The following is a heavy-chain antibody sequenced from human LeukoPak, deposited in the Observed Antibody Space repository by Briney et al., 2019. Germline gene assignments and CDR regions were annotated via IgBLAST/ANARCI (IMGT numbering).Heavy chain of an antibody. CDR1: GFTFSSYA. J-gene: IGHJ6*02. D-gene: IGHD3-10*01. Sequence: PGGSLRLPCAASGFTFSSYAMHWARQAPGKGLEWVAVISYDGSNKYYADSVKGRFTISRDNSKNTLYLQMNSLRAEDTAVYYCARDRTPMGQTYYYYGMDVWGQGTTVTVSS. CDR2: ISYDGSNK. CDR3: ARDRTPMGQTYYYYGMDV. V-gene: IGHV3-30-3*01.